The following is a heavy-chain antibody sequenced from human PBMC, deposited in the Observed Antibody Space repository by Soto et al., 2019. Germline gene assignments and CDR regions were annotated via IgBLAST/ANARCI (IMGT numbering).Heavy chain of an antibody. Sequence: QVQLVQSGAEVKKPGSSVKVSCKASGGTFSSYAISWVRQAPGPGLEWMGGISPIFGTANYAQKFQGRVTITADESTRTDYVGRSSLRSEDTAVYSGARDHALPLHPVVAATPEDDYYGIYVSGQGTTVTVS. CDR3: ARDHALPLHPVVAATPEDDYYGIYV. D-gene: IGHD2-15*01. J-gene: IGHJ6*02. CDR2: ISPIFGTA. V-gene: IGHV1-69*01. CDR1: GGTFSSYA.